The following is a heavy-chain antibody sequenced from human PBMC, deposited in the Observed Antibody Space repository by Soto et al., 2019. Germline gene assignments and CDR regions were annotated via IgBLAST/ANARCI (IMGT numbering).Heavy chain of an antibody. V-gene: IGHV4-34*01. CDR2: INHSGST. D-gene: IGHD3-10*01. CDR3: AKRAYGSGSYYIGGNWFDP. Sequence: SETLSLTCAVYGGSFSGYYWIWIRQPPGQGLEWIGEINHSGSTNYNPSLKSRVTISVDTSKNQFSLKLSSVTAADTAVYYCAKRAYGSGSYYIGGNWFDPWGQGTLVTVS. CDR1: GGSFSGYY. J-gene: IGHJ5*02.